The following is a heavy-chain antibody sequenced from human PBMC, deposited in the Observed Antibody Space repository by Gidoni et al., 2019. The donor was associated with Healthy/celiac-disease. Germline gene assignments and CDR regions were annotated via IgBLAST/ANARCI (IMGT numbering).Heavy chain of an antibody. D-gene: IGHD4-4*01. CDR1: GFTFSSYA. Sequence: QVQLVESVGGVVQPGRSLRLSCAASGFTFSSYAMHWVRQAPGKGLEWVAVISYDGRNKYYADSVKGRFTISRDNSKNTLYLQMNSLRAEDTAVYYCARVDSNYPWYWGQGTLVTVSS. CDR3: ARVDSNYPWY. CDR2: ISYDGRNK. J-gene: IGHJ4*02. V-gene: IGHV3-30-3*01.